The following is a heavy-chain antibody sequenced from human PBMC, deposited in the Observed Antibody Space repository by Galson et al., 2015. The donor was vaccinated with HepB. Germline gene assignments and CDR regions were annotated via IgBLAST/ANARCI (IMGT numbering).Heavy chain of an antibody. J-gene: IGHJ4*02. D-gene: IGHD5-12*01. Sequence: SLRLSCAASGFTFRTYGMHWVRQAPGKGLEWVAVIWADGSQKYYADSVKGRFTISKGNSENMLYLQMDGLRAEDTALYYCATDRGGSPFDYWGQGTLVTVSS. CDR3: ATDRGGSPFDY. CDR1: GFTFRTYG. CDR2: IWADGSQK. V-gene: IGHV3-33*01.